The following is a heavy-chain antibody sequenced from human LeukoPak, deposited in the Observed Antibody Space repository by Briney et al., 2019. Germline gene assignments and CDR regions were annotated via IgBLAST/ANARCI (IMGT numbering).Heavy chain of an antibody. D-gene: IGHD4-17*01. CDR1: GGSFSGYY. V-gene: IGHV4-34*01. Sequence: SGTLSLTCAVYGGSFSGYYWSWIRQPPGKGLEWIGEINHSGSTNYNPSLKSRVTISVDTSKNQFSLKLSSVTAADTAVYYCASHTVTPFDYWGQGTLVTVSS. CDR3: ASHTVTPFDY. J-gene: IGHJ4*02. CDR2: INHSGST.